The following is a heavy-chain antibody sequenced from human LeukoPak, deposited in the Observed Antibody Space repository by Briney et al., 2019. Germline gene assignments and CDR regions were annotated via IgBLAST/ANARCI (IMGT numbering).Heavy chain of an antibody. V-gene: IGHV3-53*05. Sequence: PGGSLRLSCAASGFTVSSKYMSWVRQAPGTGLEWVSVIYSGGSTYYADSVRGRFTISRDNSKNTLYLQMNSLRAEDTAFYYCVKEGYASGSRPTVNLNDWGQGTLVTVSS. CDR1: GFTVSSKY. D-gene: IGHD3-10*01. CDR2: IYSGGST. CDR3: VKEGYASGSRPTVNLND. J-gene: IGHJ4*02.